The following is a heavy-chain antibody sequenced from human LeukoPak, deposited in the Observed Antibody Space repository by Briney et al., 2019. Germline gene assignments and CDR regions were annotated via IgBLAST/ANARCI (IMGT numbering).Heavy chain of an antibody. J-gene: IGHJ4*02. CDR1: GGSISSGGYY. V-gene: IGHV4-31*03. CDR2: IYYCGST. Sequence: SETLSLTCTVSGGSISSGGYYWRWIRQHPGKGLEWLGYIYYCGSTCYYPTLKSRVTMSVHPSKSQFSLKLGSVTAADTAGYYCGSTVDGSGYHSFDYWGQGTLVTVSS. CDR3: GSTVDGSGYHSFDY. D-gene: IGHD3-22*01.